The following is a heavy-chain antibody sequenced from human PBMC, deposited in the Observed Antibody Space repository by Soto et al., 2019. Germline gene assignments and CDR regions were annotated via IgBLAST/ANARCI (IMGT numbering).Heavy chain of an antibody. D-gene: IGHD7-27*01. V-gene: IGHV3-48*02. J-gene: IGHJ3*01. Sequence: EAQLVESGGGLVQPGGSLRLSCVASGFSFSSYSVSWVRQAPGKGLEWISYIDTTSSSIYYADSVKGRFAISRDNAENSLYLQVHRLRDEDAALYDCARDRRTVDAREAFDVWGQGTMVTVSS. CDR2: IDTTSSSI. CDR3: ARDRRTVDAREAFDV. CDR1: GFSFSSYS.